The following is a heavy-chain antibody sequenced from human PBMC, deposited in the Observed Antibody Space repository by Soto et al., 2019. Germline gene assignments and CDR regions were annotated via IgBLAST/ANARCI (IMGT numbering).Heavy chain of an antibody. V-gene: IGHV3-21*01. Sequence: EVQLVESGGGLVKPGGSLRLSCAASGFTFSSYSMNWVRQAPGKGLEWVSSISSSSSYIYDAHSVKGRFTISRDNAKNSLYLQMNSLRAEDAAVYYCARGGDFWSGYQPSDSYGMDVWGQGTTVTVSS. D-gene: IGHD3-3*01. CDR3: ARGGDFWSGYQPSDSYGMDV. CDR1: GFTFSSYS. J-gene: IGHJ6*02. CDR2: ISSSSSYI.